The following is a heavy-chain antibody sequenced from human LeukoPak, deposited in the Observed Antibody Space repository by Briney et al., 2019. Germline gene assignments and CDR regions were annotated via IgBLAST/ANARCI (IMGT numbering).Heavy chain of an antibody. J-gene: IGHJ4*02. CDR3: TTDSGYSYGYYFDY. D-gene: IGHD5-18*01. Sequence: GGSLRLSCAASGFTFSNAWMNWVRQAQGKGLEWVGRIKSKTDGGTTDYAAPVKGRFTISRDDSKNTLYLQMNSLKTEDTAVYYCTTDSGYSYGYYFDYWGQGTLVTVSS. V-gene: IGHV3-15*07. CDR1: GFTFSNAW. CDR2: IKSKTDGGTT.